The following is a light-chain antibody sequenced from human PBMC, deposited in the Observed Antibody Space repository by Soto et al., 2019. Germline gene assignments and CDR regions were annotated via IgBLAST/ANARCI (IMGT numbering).Light chain of an antibody. Sequence: LTQPASLSGSPGQSIAISCTGTSSDIGAYDYVSWFQQHPGKAPKLMISEVNNRPSGVSNRFSGSKSGNTAYLTISGLPVEDEAEYFCSSFTPTSTHVFGNGTTVTVL. J-gene: IGLJ1*01. V-gene: IGLV2-14*01. CDR2: EVN. CDR1: SSDIGAYDY. CDR3: SSFTPTSTHV.